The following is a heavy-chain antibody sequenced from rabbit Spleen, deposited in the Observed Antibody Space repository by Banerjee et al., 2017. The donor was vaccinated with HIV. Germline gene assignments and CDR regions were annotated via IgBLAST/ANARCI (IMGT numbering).Heavy chain of an antibody. CDR1: GFSLSSRYW. CDR3: ARDTGSSFSTYGMDL. CDR2: IDIGSRDFT. V-gene: IGHV1S40*01. J-gene: IGHJ6*01. Sequence: QSLEESGGGLVKPGASLTLTCKASGFSLSSRYWICWVRQAPGKGLEWIACIDIGSRDFTFYASWAKGRFTISKTSSTTVTLQMTSLTVADTATYFCARDTGSSFSTYGMDLWGQGTLVTVS. D-gene: IGHD8-1*01.